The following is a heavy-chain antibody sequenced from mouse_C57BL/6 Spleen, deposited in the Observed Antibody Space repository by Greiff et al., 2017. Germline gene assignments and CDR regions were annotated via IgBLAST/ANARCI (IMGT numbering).Heavy chain of an antibody. D-gene: IGHD1-1*02. CDR1: GFSLSTFGLG. CDR2: IWWDDDK. CDR3: ARIRWEWPFAY. J-gene: IGHJ3*01. V-gene: IGHV8-8*01. Sequence: QVTLKESGPGILKPSQTLSLTCTFSGFSLSTFGLGVGWIRQPSGKGLEWLAHIWWDDDKYYNPALKSRLTSSKDTSKNQVFLKIANVDTADTATYYCARIRWEWPFAYWGQGTLVTVSA.